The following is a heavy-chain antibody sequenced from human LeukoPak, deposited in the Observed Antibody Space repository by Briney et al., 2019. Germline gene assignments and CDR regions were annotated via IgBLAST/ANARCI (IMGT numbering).Heavy chain of an antibody. D-gene: IGHD6-13*01. J-gene: IGHJ6*02. Sequence: PGGSLRLSCAASGFTFSSYAMSWVRQAPGKGLEWVPAISGSGGSTYYADSVKGRFTISRDNSKNTLCLQMNSLRAEDTAVYYCARDEVLDSSSWYGPSYYYGMDVWGQGTTVTVSS. CDR3: ARDEVLDSSSWYGPSYYYGMDV. V-gene: IGHV3-23*01. CDR1: GFTFSSYA. CDR2: ISGSGGST.